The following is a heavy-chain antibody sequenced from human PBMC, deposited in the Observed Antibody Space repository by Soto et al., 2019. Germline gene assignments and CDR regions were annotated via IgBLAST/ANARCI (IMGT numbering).Heavy chain of an antibody. CDR2: ISSSGSTI. CDR3: AREQSSWYSYYYYYGMDV. J-gene: IGHJ6*02. D-gene: IGHD6-13*01. CDR1: GFTFSSYE. Sequence: SGGSLRLSCAASGFTFSSYEMNWVRQAPGKGLEWVSYISSSGSTIYYADSVKGRFTISRDNAKNSLYLQMNSLRAEDTAVYYCAREQSSWYSYYYYYGMDVWGQGTTVTVSS. V-gene: IGHV3-48*03.